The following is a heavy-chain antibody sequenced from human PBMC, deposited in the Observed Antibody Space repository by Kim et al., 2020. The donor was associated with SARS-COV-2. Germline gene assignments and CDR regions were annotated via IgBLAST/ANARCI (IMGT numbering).Heavy chain of an antibody. CDR2: ISSSSSYI. CDR3: ARAGIPLLGGADY. D-gene: IGHD3-10*01. J-gene: IGHJ4*02. V-gene: IGHV3-21*01. Sequence: GGSLRLSCAASGFTFSRYSMNWVRQAPGKGLEWVSSISSSSSYIYYADSVKGRFTISRDNAKNSLYLQMNSLRAEDTAVYYCARAGIPLLGGADYWGQGTLVTVSS. CDR1: GFTFSRYS.